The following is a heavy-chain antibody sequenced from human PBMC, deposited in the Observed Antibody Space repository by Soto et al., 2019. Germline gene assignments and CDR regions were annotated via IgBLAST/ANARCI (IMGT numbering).Heavy chain of an antibody. J-gene: IGHJ3*02. CDR2: IIPILGIA. D-gene: IGHD3-22*01. V-gene: IGHV1-69*02. CDR1: GGTFSSYT. CDR3: ARSLDYYDSGVNAFDI. Sequence: QVQLVQSGAEVKKPGSSVKVSCKASGGTFSSYTISWVRQAPGQGLEWMGRIIPILGIANYAQKFQGRVTITXXKXTXXAYMELSSLRSEDTAVYYCARSLDYYDSGVNAFDIWGQGTMVTVSS.